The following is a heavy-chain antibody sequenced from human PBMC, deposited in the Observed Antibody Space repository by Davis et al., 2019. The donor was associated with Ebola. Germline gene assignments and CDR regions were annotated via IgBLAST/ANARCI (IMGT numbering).Heavy chain of an antibody. CDR3: ARGTDGYNPGGYFDS. Sequence: GESLKISCRGSGYTFTNNWISWVRQMPGKGLEWMGRIDPSDSNTDYSPSFQGQVTFSADKSISTAYLQWSSLKASDTAMYYCARGTDGYNPGGYFDSWGQGTLVTVSS. J-gene: IGHJ4*02. V-gene: IGHV5-10-1*04. CDR1: GYTFTNNW. D-gene: IGHD5-24*01. CDR2: IDPSDSNT.